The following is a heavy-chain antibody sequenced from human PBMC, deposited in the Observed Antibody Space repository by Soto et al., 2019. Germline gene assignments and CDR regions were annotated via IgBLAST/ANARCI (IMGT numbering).Heavy chain of an antibody. J-gene: IGHJ4*02. V-gene: IGHV4-34*01. CDR3: ARGTTYYFDY. CDR1: GGSFSGYY. CDR2: INHSGST. Sequence: NPSETLSLTCAVYGGSFSGYYWSWIRQPPGKGLEWIGEINHSGSTNYNPSLKSRVTISVDTSKNQFSLKLSSVTAADTAVYYCARGTTYYFDYWGQGTLVTVSS.